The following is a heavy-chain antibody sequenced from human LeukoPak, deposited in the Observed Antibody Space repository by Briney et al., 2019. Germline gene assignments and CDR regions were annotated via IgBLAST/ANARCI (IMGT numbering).Heavy chain of an antibody. J-gene: IGHJ5*02. Sequence: GESLKISCAASGFTFSSYGMHWVRQAPGKGLEWVAVIWYDGSNKYYADSVKGRFTISRDNSKNTLYLQMNSLRAEDTALYYCAKGTGINHYHWFGPWGQGTLVTVSS. D-gene: IGHD2-8*02. CDR1: GFTFSSYG. CDR2: IWYDGSNK. CDR3: AKGTGINHYHWFGP. V-gene: IGHV3-33*06.